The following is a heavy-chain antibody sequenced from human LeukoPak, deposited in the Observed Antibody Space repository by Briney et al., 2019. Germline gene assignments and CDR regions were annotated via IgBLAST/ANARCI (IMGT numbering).Heavy chain of an antibody. CDR3: ARDSSGWYDY. V-gene: IGHV4-38-2*02. CDR2: ICHSGST. CDR1: GYSISSGYY. Sequence: SETLSLTCTVSGYSISSGYYWGWIRQPPGKGLEWIGSICHSGSTYYNPSLKSRVTISVDTSKNQFSLKLSSVTAADTAVYYCARDSSGWYDYWGQGTLVTVSS. D-gene: IGHD6-19*01. J-gene: IGHJ4*02.